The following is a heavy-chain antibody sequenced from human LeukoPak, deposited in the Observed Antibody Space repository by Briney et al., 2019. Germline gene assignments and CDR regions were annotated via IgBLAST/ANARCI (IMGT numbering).Heavy chain of an antibody. J-gene: IGHJ4*02. V-gene: IGHV1-69*05. CDR3: ARVRWSSSSSLDY. Sequence: SVKVSCKTSGDTFSSYVITWVRQAPGQGREWMGEIIPIFGTANYAQKFQGRVTITTDESTSTAYMELSSLRSEDTAVYYCARVRWSSSSSLDYWGQGTLVTVSS. D-gene: IGHD6-6*01. CDR1: GDTFSSYV. CDR2: IIPIFGTA.